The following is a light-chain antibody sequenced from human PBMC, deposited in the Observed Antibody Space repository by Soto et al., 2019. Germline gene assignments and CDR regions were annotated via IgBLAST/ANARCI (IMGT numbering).Light chain of an antibody. Sequence: QSALTQPASVSGSPGQSITISCTGTSSDVGGYNFVSWYQQHPGIAPKLMIYDVSNRPSGVSNRFSGSKSGNTASLTISGLQPEDEADYYCSSYTSSSTVVFGGGTKLTVL. CDR1: SSDVGGYNF. CDR3: SSYTSSSTVV. J-gene: IGLJ2*01. CDR2: DVS. V-gene: IGLV2-14*01.